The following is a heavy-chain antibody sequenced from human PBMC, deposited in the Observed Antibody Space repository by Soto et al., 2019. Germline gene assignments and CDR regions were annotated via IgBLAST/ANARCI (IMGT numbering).Heavy chain of an antibody. V-gene: IGHV1-46*01. Sequence: GCSGKVSCEASGDGFTSYYMHWVRQAPGQGPEWMGIINPSSGGISYAQKFQGRVTLTRDPSASTVYMELSGLRSEDTAAYYCARAIKVNRNPAHRGQGTLVTVSS. CDR1: GDGFTSYY. CDR2: INPSSGGI. J-gene: IGHJ4*02. D-gene: IGHD1-20*01. CDR3: ARAIKVNRNPAH.